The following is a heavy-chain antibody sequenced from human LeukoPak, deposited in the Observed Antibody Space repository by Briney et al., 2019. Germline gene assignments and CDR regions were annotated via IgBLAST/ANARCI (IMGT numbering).Heavy chain of an antibody. CDR1: GGSFSGYY. V-gene: IGHV4-59*01. D-gene: IGHD3-16*02. CDR3: ARGTYDYIWGSYRLGYFDY. J-gene: IGHJ4*02. Sequence: PSETLSLTCAVYGGSFSGYYWSWIRQPPGKGLEWIGYIYYSGSTNYNPSLKSRVTISVDTSKNQFSLKLSSVTAADTAVYYCARGTYDYIWGSYRLGYFDYWGQGTLVTVSS. CDR2: IYYSGST.